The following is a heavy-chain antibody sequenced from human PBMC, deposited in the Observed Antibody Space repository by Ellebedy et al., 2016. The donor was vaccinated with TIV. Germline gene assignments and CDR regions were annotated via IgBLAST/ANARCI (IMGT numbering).Heavy chain of an antibody. CDR3: ASGSSGYYPYYYYYMDG. D-gene: IGHD3-22*01. J-gene: IGHJ6*03. CDR1: GGSFSGYY. V-gene: IGHV4-34*01. CDR2: INHSGST. Sequence: SETLSLTXAVYGGSFSGYYWSWIRQPPGKGLEWIGEINHSGSTNYNPSLKSRVTISVDTSKNQFSLKLSSVTAADTAVYYCASGSSGYYPYYYYYMDGWGKGTTVTVSS.